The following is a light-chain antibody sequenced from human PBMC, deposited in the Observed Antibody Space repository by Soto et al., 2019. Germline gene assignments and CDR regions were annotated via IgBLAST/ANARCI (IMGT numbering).Light chain of an antibody. CDR3: QYYGSSPFT. CDR2: GAS. J-gene: IGKJ3*01. Sequence: EIVLTQSPGTLSLSPGERATLSCKASQSVSSSVLAWYQQKAGQAPRLRIYGASTRATGIPDKFSGSGSGTDFTLTISRLEPADFAMYYCQYYGSSPFTLGPGTKVDI. CDR1: QSVSSSV. V-gene: IGKV3-20*01.